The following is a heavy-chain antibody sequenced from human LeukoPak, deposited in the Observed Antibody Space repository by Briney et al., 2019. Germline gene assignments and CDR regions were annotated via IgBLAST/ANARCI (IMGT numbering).Heavy chain of an antibody. Sequence: TGGSLRLSCAASGFSVSSSFMTWVRQTPGKGLEWVSGIYRDGSTSYADSVKGRSTLSRDNSKNTVDFQMNSLRAEDAAVYYCARSEQWTGFFDNWGQGALVTVSS. CDR1: GFSVSSSF. CDR2: IYRDGST. J-gene: IGHJ4*02. CDR3: ARSEQWTGFFDN. V-gene: IGHV3-53*01. D-gene: IGHD6-19*01.